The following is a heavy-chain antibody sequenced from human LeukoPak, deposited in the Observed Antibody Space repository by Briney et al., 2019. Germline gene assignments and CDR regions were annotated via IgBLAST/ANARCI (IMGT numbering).Heavy chain of an antibody. CDR2: IYYSGST. V-gene: IGHV4-39*07. CDR3: ARDQYYDYVWGSYRFPGAFDI. D-gene: IGHD3-16*02. CDR1: GGSISSSSYY. J-gene: IGHJ3*02. Sequence: PSETLSLTCTVSGGSISSSSYYWGWIRQPPGKGLEWIGSIYYSGSTYYNPSLKSRVPISVDTSKNQFSLKLSSVTAADTAVYYCARDQYYDYVWGSYRFPGAFDIWGQGTMVTVSS.